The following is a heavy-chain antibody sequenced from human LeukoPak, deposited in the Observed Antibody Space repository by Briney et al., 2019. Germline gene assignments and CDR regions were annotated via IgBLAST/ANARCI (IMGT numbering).Heavy chain of an antibody. Sequence: SETLSLTCTVSGGSISSYYWSWIRQPAGKGLEWIGRIYTSGSTNYNPSLKSRVTMSVDTSKNQFSLKLTSVTAADTAVYYCARDSGGGSGSYYRYFDYWGQGTLVTVSS. V-gene: IGHV4-4*07. CDR3: ARDSGGGSGSYYRYFDY. J-gene: IGHJ4*02. D-gene: IGHD3-10*01. CDR2: IYTSGST. CDR1: GGSISSYY.